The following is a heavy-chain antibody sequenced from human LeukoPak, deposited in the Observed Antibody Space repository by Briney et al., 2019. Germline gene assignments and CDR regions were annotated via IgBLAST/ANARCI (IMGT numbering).Heavy chain of an antibody. CDR1: GFTFDDYA. V-gene: IGHV3-9*01. CDR2: ISWNSFSI. CDR3: AKSSGNYLNYYCYMDV. J-gene: IGHJ6*03. D-gene: IGHD3-10*01. Sequence: GGSLRLSCAASGFTFDDYAMHWVRQAPGKGLEWVSGISWNSFSIGYADPVKGRFTISRDNAKNSLYLQMNSLRAEDTALYYCAKSSGNYLNYYCYMDVWGKGTTVTISS.